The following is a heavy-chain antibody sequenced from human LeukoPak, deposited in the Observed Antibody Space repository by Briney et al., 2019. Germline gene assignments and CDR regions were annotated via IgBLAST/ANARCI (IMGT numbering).Heavy chain of an antibody. J-gene: IGHJ6*02. CDR2: IYYSGST. Sequence: SETLSLTCNVSGDSVSSGSYYWSWIRQPPGKGLEWIGYIYYSGSTNYNSSLKSRVTMSVDTSKHQFSLNLSSVTAADTAVYYCARRQYHYYGMDVGGEATTATVS. CDR1: GDSVSSGSYY. D-gene: IGHD2-2*01. CDR3: ARRQYHYYGMDV. V-gene: IGHV4-61*01.